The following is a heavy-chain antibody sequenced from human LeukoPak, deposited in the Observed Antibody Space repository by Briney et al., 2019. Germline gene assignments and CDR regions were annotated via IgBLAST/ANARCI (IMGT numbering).Heavy chain of an antibody. CDR3: ARDPSIAAAGGAFDI. CDR2: IYTSGST. V-gene: IGHV4-61*02. CDR1: GASINSGSYY. D-gene: IGHD6-13*01. J-gene: IGHJ3*02. Sequence: SQTLSLTCTVSGASINSGSYYWTWIRQPAGKGLEWIGRIYTSGSTNYNPSLKSRVTISVDTSKNQFSLKLSSVTAADTAVYYCARDPSIAAAGGAFDIWGQGTLVTVSS.